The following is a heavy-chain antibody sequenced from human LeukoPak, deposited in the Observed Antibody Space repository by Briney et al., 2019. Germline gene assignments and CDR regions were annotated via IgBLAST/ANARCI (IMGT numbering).Heavy chain of an antibody. CDR3: ARGGYYGSGNDFRFDP. CDR2: IYYSGST. D-gene: IGHD3-10*01. Sequence: SETLSLTCTVSGGSIISYYWSWIRQPPGKGLEWIGYIYYSGSTNYKPSLKSRVTISVDTSKNQFSLKLSSETAADTAVYYCARGGYYGSGNDFRFDPWGQGTLVTVSS. V-gene: IGHV4-59*01. J-gene: IGHJ5*02. CDR1: GGSIISYY.